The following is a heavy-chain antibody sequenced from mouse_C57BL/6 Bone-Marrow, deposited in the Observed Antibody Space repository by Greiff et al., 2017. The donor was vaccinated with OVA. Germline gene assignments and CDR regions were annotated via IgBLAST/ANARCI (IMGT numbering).Heavy chain of an antibody. CDR1: GYTFTSYW. CDR3: ARVHGWYFDV. CDR2: IHPNSGST. Sequence: QVQLQQPGAELVKPGASVKLSCKASGYTFTSYWMHWVKQRPGPGLEWIGMIHPNSGSTNYNEKFKSKATLTVDKSSSTAYMQLSSLTSEDSAVYYCARVHGWYFDVWGTGTTVTVSS. V-gene: IGHV1-64*01. D-gene: IGHD2-14*01. J-gene: IGHJ1*03.